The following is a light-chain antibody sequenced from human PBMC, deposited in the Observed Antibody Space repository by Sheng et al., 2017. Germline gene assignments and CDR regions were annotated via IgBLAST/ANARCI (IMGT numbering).Light chain of an antibody. CDR2: EGT. Sequence: QSALTQPASVSGSPGQSITISCTGTSSDVGSYNLVSWYQQHPGKAPELMIYEGTNRPSGVSYRFSGSKSGNMASLTISGLQAEDEADYYCCSYAGSSASVVFGGGTKLT. CDR1: SSDVGSYNL. V-gene: IGLV2-23*01. J-gene: IGLJ2*01. CDR3: CSYAGSSASVV.